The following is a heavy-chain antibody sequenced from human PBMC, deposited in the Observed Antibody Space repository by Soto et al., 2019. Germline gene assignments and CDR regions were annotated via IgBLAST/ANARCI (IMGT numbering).Heavy chain of an antibody. CDR2: IYYSGST. CDR1: GGSISSSSYY. V-gene: IGHV4-39*01. Sequence: PSETLSLTCTVSGGSISSSSYYWGWIRQPPGKGLEWIGSIYYSGSTYYNPSLKSRVTISVDTSKNQFSLKLSSVTAADTAVYYCARHVLIKCELLDYFDYWGQGTLVSFSS. D-gene: IGHD1-26*01. J-gene: IGHJ4*02. CDR3: ARHVLIKCELLDYFDY.